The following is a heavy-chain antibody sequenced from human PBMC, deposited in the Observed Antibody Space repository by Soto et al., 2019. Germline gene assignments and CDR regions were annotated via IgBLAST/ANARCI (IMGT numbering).Heavy chain of an antibody. CDR2: ISAYNGNK. V-gene: IGHV1-18*01. Sequence: QVQLVQAGSEAKKPGASVKVSCKASGYTFNRYGISWVRQAPAQGLEWMGWISAYNGNKNYEQKLQGRVTKTTDTSTRTAYMELRRLRYDDTAGYYCAREGYYGSGSADYWGQGTLVTVS. D-gene: IGHD3-10*01. CDR1: GYTFNRYG. J-gene: IGHJ4*02. CDR3: AREGYYGSGSADY.